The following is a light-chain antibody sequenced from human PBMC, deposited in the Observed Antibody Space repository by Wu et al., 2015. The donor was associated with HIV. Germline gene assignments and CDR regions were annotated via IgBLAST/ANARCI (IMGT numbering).Light chain of an antibody. Sequence: DIVLTQSPDTLSLSPGERVTLYCRASRTVSSDYFAWYQQKPGQPPRLLIYGASTRATGIPDRFSGSGSGTDFSLSISKLEPGDVAVYYCHQYGRSLPYTFGQGTKLEIK. CDR2: GAS. V-gene: IGKV3-20*01. J-gene: IGKJ2*01. CDR3: HQYGRSLPYT. CDR1: RTVSSDY.